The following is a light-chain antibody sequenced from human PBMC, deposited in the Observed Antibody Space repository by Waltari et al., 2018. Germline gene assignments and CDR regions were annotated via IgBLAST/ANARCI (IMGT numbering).Light chain of an antibody. Sequence: QLVLTQSPSASASLGASVKLTCPLGSGHSSNIVAWLPQQPEKGPRYLMKINSDGSHSKGDEIPDRFSGSSSGAERYLTISSVQSEDEADYYCQTGGHGTWVFGGGTKLTVL. CDR1: SGHSSNI. CDR3: QTGGHGTWV. J-gene: IGLJ3*02. V-gene: IGLV4-69*01. CDR2: INSDGSH.